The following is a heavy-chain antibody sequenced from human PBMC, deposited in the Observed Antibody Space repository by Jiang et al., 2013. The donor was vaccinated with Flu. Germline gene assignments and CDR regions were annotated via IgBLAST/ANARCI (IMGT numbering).Heavy chain of an antibody. D-gene: IGHD3-16*02. CDR2: ISAYNGNT. Sequence: FTSYGISWVRRPWTRLEWMGWISAYNGNTNYAQKLQGRVTMTTDTSTSTAYMELRSLRSDDTAVYYCARIIGRAGPDRGLDFWGQGTLVTVSS. J-gene: IGHJ4*02. CDR1: FTSYG. CDR3: ARIIGRAGPDRGLDF. V-gene: IGHV1-18*01.